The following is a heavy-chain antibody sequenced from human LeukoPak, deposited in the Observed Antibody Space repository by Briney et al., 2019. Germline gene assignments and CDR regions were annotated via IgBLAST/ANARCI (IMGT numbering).Heavy chain of an antibody. J-gene: IGHJ3*02. Sequence: GGSLRLSCTVSGFTVSSNSMSWVRQAPGKGLEWASFIYSDNTHYSDSVKGRFTISRDNSKNTLYLQMNSLRAEDTAVYYCARKRSPGAFDIWGQGTMVTVSS. CDR2: IYSDNT. CDR3: ARKRSPGAFDI. CDR1: GFTVSSNS. V-gene: IGHV3-53*01.